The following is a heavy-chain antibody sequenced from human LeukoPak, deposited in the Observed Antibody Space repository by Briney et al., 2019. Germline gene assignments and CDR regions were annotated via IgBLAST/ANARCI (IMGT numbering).Heavy chain of an antibody. J-gene: IGHJ2*01. CDR2: IRYDGSNK. D-gene: IGHD4-17*01. CDR3: ARSRRLYWYFDL. V-gene: IGHV3-30*02. CDR1: GFTFSSYG. Sequence: AGGSLRLSCVASGFTFSSYGMHWVRQAPGKGLEWVAFIRYDGSNKYYADSVKGRFTISRDNAKSTLYLQMNSLRAEDTAVYYCARSRRLYWYFDLWGRGTLVTVSS.